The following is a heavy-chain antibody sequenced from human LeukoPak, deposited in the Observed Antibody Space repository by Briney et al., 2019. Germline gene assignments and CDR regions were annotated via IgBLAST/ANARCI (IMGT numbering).Heavy chain of an antibody. CDR1: GFTFSYYA. D-gene: IGHD5-18*01. V-gene: IGHV3-30*04. J-gene: IGHJ4*02. CDR2: ISNDGSDT. CDR3: AKCEAKYSSGPFDY. Sequence: GGSLRLSCAASGFTFSYYAIHWVRQAPGKGLEWLAIISNDGSDTYYADSVKGRFTISRDDSKSTVFLQMNSLGTEDTAVYYCAKCEAKYSSGPFDYWGQGTLVTVSS.